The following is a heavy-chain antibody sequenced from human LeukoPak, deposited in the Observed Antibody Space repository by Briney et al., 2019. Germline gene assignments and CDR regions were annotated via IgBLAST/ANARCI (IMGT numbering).Heavy chain of an antibody. CDR1: GFTFSSYA. V-gene: IGHV3-23*01. Sequence: GGSLRLSCAASGFTFSSYAMSWVRQAPGKGLEWVSAISGSGGSTYYADSVKGRFTISRDNAKNSLFLQMNSLRAEDTAVYYCARDRLLWFGVLYYYGLDVWGQGTTVTVSS. D-gene: IGHD3-10*01. CDR3: ARDRLLWFGVLYYYGLDV. CDR2: ISGSGGST. J-gene: IGHJ6*02.